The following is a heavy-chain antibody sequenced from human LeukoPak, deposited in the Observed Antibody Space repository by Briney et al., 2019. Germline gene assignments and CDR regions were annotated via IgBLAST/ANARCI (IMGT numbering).Heavy chain of an antibody. CDR1: GYSISSGYY. J-gene: IGHJ4*02. V-gene: IGHV4-38-2*02. CDR3: ARVWEAYYFDN. D-gene: IGHD1-26*01. CDR2: FYHTGTT. Sequence: SETLSLTCNVSGYSISSGYYWGWIRQPPGKGLEWIGSFYHTGTTYYNPSLKSQVTISGDTSKNQFSLKVNSVTAADTAVYYCARVWEAYYFDNWGQGTLVTVSS.